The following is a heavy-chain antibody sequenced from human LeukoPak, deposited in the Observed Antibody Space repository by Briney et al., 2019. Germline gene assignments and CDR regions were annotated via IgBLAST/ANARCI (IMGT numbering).Heavy chain of an antibody. D-gene: IGHD3-10*01. CDR2: INPSGGST. V-gene: IGHV1-46*01. CDR1: GYTFTSYY. J-gene: IGHJ6*03. Sequence: ASVKVSCKASGYTFTSYYMHWVRQAPGQGLEWMGIINPSGGSTSYAQKFQGRVTMTRDMSTSTVYMELSSLRSEDTAVYYCARTPLRPHNYGSGEYYYYMDVWGKGTTVTVSS. CDR3: ARTPLRPHNYGSGEYYYYMDV.